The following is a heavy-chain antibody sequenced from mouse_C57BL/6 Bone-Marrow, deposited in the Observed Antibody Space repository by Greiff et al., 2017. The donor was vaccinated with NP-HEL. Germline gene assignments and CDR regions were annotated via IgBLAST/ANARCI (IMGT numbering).Heavy chain of an antibody. CDR2: IDPSDSYT. J-gene: IGHJ4*01. D-gene: IGHD2-1*01. CDR1: GYTFTSYW. V-gene: IGHV1-69*01. CDR3: AMGGNYEGAYAMDY. Sequence: QVQLQQPGAELVMPGASVKLSRKASGYTFTSYWMHWVKQSPGQGLEWIGEIDPSDSYTNYNQKFKGQSNLSVDKSSSTAYMQLSSLTSEDSAVYYSAMGGNYEGAYAMDYWGQGTSVTVSS.